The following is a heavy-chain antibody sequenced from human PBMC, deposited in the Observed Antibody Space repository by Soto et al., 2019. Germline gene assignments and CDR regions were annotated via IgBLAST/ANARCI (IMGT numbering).Heavy chain of an antibody. J-gene: IGHJ6*03. V-gene: IGHV1-18*01. CDR2: ISAYNGNT. CDR1: GYTFTSYG. CDR3: ARDLDGYGDYLDYYYFYMYV. Sequence: ASVKVSCKASGYTFTSYGISWVRQAPGQGLEWMGWISAYNGNTNYAQKLQGRVTMTTDASTSTAYMELRSLRSDDTAVYYCARDLDGYGDYLDYYYFYMYVWGKGTTVTGSS. D-gene: IGHD4-17*01.